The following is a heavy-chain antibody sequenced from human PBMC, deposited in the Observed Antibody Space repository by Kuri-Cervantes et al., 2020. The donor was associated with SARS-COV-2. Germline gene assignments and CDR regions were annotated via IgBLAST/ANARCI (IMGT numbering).Heavy chain of an antibody. V-gene: IGHV4-59*12. Sequence: GSLRLSCTVSGGSISSYYWSWIRQPPGKGLEWIGYIYYSGSTNYNPSLKSRVNISVETSKNQFSLKLSSVTAADTAVYYCARGGLVAVAGRGGFLAGSGRSLFWFDPWGQGTLVTVSS. CDR3: ARGGLVAVAGRGGFLAGSGRSLFWFDP. D-gene: IGHD6-19*01. CDR2: IYYSGST. CDR1: GGSISSYY. J-gene: IGHJ5*02.